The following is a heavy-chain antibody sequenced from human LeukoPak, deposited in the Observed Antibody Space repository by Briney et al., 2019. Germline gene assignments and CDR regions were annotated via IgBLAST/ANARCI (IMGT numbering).Heavy chain of an antibody. J-gene: IGHJ5*01. D-gene: IGHD5-12*01. CDR3: TRGLAAAYDYNWFDS. CDR2: INASGTT. Sequence: SETLSLTCSVSGGSISDYYWTWIRQPAGKGLEWIGRINASGTTRYNPSLKSRLAMSVGTSKNQFSLKLTSVTAADTAVYFCTRGLAAAYDYNWFDSWGQGTLVTVSS. V-gene: IGHV4-4*07. CDR1: GGSISDYY.